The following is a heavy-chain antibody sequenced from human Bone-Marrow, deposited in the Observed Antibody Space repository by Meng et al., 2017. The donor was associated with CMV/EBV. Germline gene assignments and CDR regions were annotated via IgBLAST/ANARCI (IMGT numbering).Heavy chain of an antibody. CDR2: VDNSGNT. CDR1: GGSISSYF. D-gene: IGHD4-11*01. J-gene: IGHJ5*02. Sequence: SETLSLTCTVSGGSISSYFWSWIRQPPGKGLEWLGYVDNSGNTNYSPSLKSRVTTSLDPSKNQFSLNLTSVTVADTAVYFCARDGLQWFDPWGQGTLVTVSS. CDR3: ARDGLQWFDP. V-gene: IGHV4-59*01.